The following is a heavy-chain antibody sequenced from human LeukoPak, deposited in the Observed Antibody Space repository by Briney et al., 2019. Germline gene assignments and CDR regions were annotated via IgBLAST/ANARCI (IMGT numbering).Heavy chain of an antibody. CDR3: VAGYSGYESDY. CDR1: GFTFSSYG. Sequence: GGSLRLSCAASGFTFSSYGMHWVRQAPGKGLEWVSYVSSSGDTKVYADSVRGRFIISKDNAKKSLYLQMNSLRGGDTAVYYCVAGYSGYESDYWGQGTLVTVSS. V-gene: IGHV3-48*04. D-gene: IGHD5-12*01. CDR2: VSSSGDTK. J-gene: IGHJ4*02.